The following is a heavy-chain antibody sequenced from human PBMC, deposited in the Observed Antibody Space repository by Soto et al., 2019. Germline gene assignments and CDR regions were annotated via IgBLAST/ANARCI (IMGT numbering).Heavy chain of an antibody. CDR2: IIPIFGTA. V-gene: IGHV1-69*13. CDR1: GGTFSSYA. Sequence: SVKVSCKASGGTFSSYAISWVRQAPGQGLEWMGGIIPIFGTANYAQKFQGRVTITADESTSTAYMELSSLRSEDTAVYYCARVGDTYCCGDCLIWFDPWGQGTMVTVSS. CDR3: ARVGDTYCCGDCLIWFDP. J-gene: IGHJ5*02. D-gene: IGHD2-21*02.